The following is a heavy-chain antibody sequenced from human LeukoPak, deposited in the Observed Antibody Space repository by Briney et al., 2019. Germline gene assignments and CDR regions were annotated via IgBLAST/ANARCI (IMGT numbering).Heavy chain of an antibody. CDR2: IYPGDSDT. CDR1: GYSFTRYW. J-gene: IGHJ6*03. CDR3: ARAGVIDILTGYSNNYYYMDV. V-gene: IGHV5-51*01. D-gene: IGHD3-9*01. Sequence: GESLKISCKGSGYSFTRYWIGWVRQMPGKGLEWMGIIYPGDSDTRYSPSFQGQVTISADKSISTAYLQWSSLKASDTAMYYCARAGVIDILTGYSNNYYYMDVWGKGTTVTISS.